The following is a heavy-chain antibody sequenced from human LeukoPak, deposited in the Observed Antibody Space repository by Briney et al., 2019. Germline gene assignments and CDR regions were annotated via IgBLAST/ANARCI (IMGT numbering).Heavy chain of an antibody. V-gene: IGHV3-7*01. D-gene: IGHD3-22*01. CDR2: INEDGSVE. J-gene: IGHJ4*02. CDR3: ARGGSGYYYDY. CDR1: GFMVSDYW. Sequence: GGSLRLSCAASGFMVSDYWMTWVRQAPGKGLEWVANINEDGSVEHYVDSVKGRFTISRDFAKNSLFLQVNSLRAEDTAVYYCARGGSGYYYDYWGQGTLVTVSS.